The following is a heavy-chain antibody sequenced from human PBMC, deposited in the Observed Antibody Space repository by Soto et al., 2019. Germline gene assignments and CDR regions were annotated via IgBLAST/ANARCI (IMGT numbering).Heavy chain of an antibody. D-gene: IGHD2-2*01. CDR1: GFTFNSYA. CDR2: IGTDGNT. V-gene: IGHV3-23*01. J-gene: IGHJ4*01. CDR3: VRKYPGTRPFDC. Sequence: GGSLRLSCAASGFTFNSYAMNWVRQAPGKGLAWVSAIGTDGNTYYANSVKGRFTISRDNSRTTLYLQMNSLRVEDTALYYCVRKYPGTRPFDCWGQGTLVTVSS.